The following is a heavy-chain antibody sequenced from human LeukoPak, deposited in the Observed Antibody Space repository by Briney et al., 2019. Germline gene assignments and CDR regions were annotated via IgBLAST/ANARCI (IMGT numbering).Heavy chain of an antibody. CDR3: AKGGSSGYYYYYYYMDV. V-gene: IGHV3-23*01. CDR1: GFTFSSYS. Sequence: PGGSLRLSCAASGFTFSSYSMNWVRQAPGKGLEWVSAISGSGGSTYYADSVKGRFTISRDNSKNTLYLQMNSLRAEDTAVYYCAKGGSSGYYYYYYYMDVWGKGTTVTVSS. J-gene: IGHJ6*03. D-gene: IGHD3-22*01. CDR2: ISGSGGST.